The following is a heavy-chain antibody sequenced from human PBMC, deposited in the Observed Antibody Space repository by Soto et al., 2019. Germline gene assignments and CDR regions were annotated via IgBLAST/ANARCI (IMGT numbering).Heavy chain of an antibody. D-gene: IGHD2-2*01. Sequence: LGESLKISCKGSGYSFTSYWINWVRQMPGKGLEWMGIIYPGDSDTRYSPSFQGQVTISADKSISTAYLQWSSLKASDTAMYYCARHTAQVDYYYYGMDVWGQGTTVTVSS. V-gene: IGHV5-51*01. CDR2: IYPGDSDT. CDR1: GYSFTSYW. CDR3: ARHTAQVDYYYYGMDV. J-gene: IGHJ6*02.